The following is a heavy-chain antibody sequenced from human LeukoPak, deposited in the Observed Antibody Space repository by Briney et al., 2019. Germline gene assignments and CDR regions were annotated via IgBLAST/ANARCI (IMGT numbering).Heavy chain of an antibody. J-gene: IGHJ3*02. V-gene: IGHV4-30-4*01. CDR1: GGSISSGDYY. D-gene: IGHD3-10*01. CDR3: ASSFGESEDAFDI. Sequence: PSETLSLTCTVSGGSISSGDYYWSWIRQPPGKGLEWIGYIYYSGSTYYNPSLKSRVTISVDTSKNQFSLKLSSVTAADTAVYYCASSFGESEDAFDIWGQGTMVTVSS. CDR2: IYYSGST.